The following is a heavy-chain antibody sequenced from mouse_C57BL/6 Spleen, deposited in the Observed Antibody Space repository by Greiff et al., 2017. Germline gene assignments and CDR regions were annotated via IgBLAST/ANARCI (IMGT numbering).Heavy chain of an antibody. CDR2: INPSSGYT. CDR3: ARWDTTVAFDY. J-gene: IGHJ2*01. V-gene: IGHV1-4*01. Sequence: VQLQQSGAELARPGASVKMSCKASGYTFTSYTMHWVKQRPGQGLEWIGYINPSSGYTKYNQKFKDKATLTADKSSSTAYMQLSSLTSEDSAVYYCARWDTTVAFDYWGQGTTLTVSS. CDR1: GYTFTSYT. D-gene: IGHD1-1*01.